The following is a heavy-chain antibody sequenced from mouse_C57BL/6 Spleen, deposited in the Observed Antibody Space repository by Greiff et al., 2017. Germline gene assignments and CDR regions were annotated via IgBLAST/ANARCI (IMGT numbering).Heavy chain of an antibody. CDR1: GYSFTGYY. D-gene: IGHD2-1*01. V-gene: IGHV1-42*01. J-gene: IGHJ4*01. CDR2: INPSTGGT. Sequence: EVKLMESGPELVKPGASVKISCKASGYSFTGYYMNWVKQSPEKSLEWIGEINPSTGGTTYNQKFKAKATLTVDKSSSTAYMQLKSLTSEDSAVYYCARNYYDAMDYWGQGTSVTVSS. CDR3: ARNYYDAMDY.